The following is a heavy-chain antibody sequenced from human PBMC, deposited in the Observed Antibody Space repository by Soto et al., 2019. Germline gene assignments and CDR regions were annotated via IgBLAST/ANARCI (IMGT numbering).Heavy chain of an antibody. Sequence: PGGSLRLSCAASGFTFSSYSMNWVRQAPGKGLEWVSYISSSSTIIYYADSVKGRFTISRDNAKISLYLQMNSLRAEDTAVYYCAREEADSSADLIDPWGQGTLVTVSS. CDR2: ISSSSTII. J-gene: IGHJ5*02. D-gene: IGHD6-19*01. V-gene: IGHV3-48*01. CDR1: GFTFSSYS. CDR3: AREEADSSADLIDP.